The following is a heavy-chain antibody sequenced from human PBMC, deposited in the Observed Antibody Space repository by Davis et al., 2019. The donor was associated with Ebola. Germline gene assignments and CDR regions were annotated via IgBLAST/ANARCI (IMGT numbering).Heavy chain of an antibody. Sequence: GESLKISCAASGFTFTSHNMNWVRQAPGKGLEWISYISSSGSSIMYYADSVKGRFTISRDNAKNSLYLQMNSLRAEDTAVYYCARDMVHEYWGQGTLVTVSS. J-gene: IGHJ4*02. CDR1: GFTFTSHN. D-gene: IGHD3-10*01. V-gene: IGHV3-48*04. CDR2: ISSSGSSIM. CDR3: ARDMVHEY.